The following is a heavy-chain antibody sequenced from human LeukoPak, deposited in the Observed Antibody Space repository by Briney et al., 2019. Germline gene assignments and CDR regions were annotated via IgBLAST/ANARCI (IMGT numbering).Heavy chain of an antibody. J-gene: IGHJ4*02. D-gene: IGHD5-12*01. Sequence: PGGSLRLSCAASGFTFSSYAMSWVRQAPGKGLEWVSAISGSGGSTYYADSVKGRFTISRDNSRNTLYLQMNSLRAEDTAVYYCAEDRDIVATILDYWGQGTLVTVSS. CDR1: GFTFSSYA. CDR3: AEDRDIVATILDY. V-gene: IGHV3-23*01. CDR2: ISGSGGST.